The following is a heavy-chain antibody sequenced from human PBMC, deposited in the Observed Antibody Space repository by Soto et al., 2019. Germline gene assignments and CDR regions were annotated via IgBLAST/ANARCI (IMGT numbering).Heavy chain of an antibody. CDR2: IIPIFGTA. V-gene: IGHV1-69*13. Sequence: SVKVSCKASGGTFSSYAISWVRQAPGQGLEWMGGIIPIFGTANYAQKFQGRVTITADESTSTAYMELSSLRSEDTAVYYCARDPLPSYDSSGYSNWGQGTLVTVSS. J-gene: IGHJ4*02. CDR1: GGTFSSYA. CDR3: ARDPLPSYDSSGYSN. D-gene: IGHD3-22*01.